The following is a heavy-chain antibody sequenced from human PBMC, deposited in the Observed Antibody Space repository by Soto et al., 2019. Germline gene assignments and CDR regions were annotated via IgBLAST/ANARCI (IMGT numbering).Heavy chain of an antibody. CDR2: LQYDGTYI. Sequence: ESVGTVVQPGTSLRLSCVASGFTFSNYGMHWARQAPGKGLEWVAYLQYDGTYIHYSDSVQGRFTISRDNSRNTLYLQMNSLRAEDTALYYCARNPRPTYGDYADYWGQGTLVTVSS. CDR3: ARNPRPTYGDYADY. D-gene: IGHD4-17*01. V-gene: IGHV3-33*05. CDR1: GFTFSNYG. J-gene: IGHJ4*02.